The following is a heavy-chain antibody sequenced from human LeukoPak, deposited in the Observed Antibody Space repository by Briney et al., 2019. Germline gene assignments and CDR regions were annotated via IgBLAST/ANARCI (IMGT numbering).Heavy chain of an antibody. D-gene: IGHD3-10*01. CDR3: ARGYAPLLWFGELLSHNDYYYYGMDV. CDR2: INHSGST. Sequence: SETLSLTCAVYGGSFSGYYWCWIRQPPGKGLEWIGEINHSGSTNYNPSLKSRVTISVDTSKNQFSLKLSSVTAADTAVYYCARGYAPLLWFGELLSHNDYYYYGMDVWGQGTTVTVSS. J-gene: IGHJ6*02. CDR1: GGSFSGYY. V-gene: IGHV4-34*01.